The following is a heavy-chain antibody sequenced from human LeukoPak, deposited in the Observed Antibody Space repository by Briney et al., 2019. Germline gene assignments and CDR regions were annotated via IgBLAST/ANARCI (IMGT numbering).Heavy chain of an antibody. CDR2: IYYSGST. D-gene: IGHD4-17*01. V-gene: IGHV4-59*12. CDR3: ARKKGPMTTRYFDY. Sequence: PSETLSLTCAVYGESFSGYYWSWIRQPPGKGLEWIGYIYYSGSTNYNPSLKSRVTISVDTSKNQFSLKLSSVTAADTAVYYCARKKGPMTTRYFDYWGQGTLVTVSS. CDR1: GESFSGYY. J-gene: IGHJ4*02.